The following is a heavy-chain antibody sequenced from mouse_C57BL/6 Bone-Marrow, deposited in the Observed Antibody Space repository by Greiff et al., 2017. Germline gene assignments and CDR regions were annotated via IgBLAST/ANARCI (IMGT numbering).Heavy chain of an antibody. Sequence: QVQLQQPGAELVRPGSSVKLSCKASGYTFTSYWMDWVKQRPGQGLEWIGNIYPSDSETHYNQKFKDKATLTVDQSSSTAYMQLSSLTSEDSAVYYGAIYYGSSYGWFAYWGQGTLVTVSA. CDR3: AIYYGSSYGWFAY. CDR2: IYPSDSET. J-gene: IGHJ3*01. CDR1: GYTFTSYW. D-gene: IGHD1-1*01. V-gene: IGHV1-61*01.